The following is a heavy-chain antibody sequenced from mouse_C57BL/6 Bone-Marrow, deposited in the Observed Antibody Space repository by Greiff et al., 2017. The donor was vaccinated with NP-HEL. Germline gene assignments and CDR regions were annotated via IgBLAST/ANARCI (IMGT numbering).Heavy chain of an antibody. CDR2: IDPSDSYT. V-gene: IGHV1-59*01. D-gene: IGHD2-1*01. CDR1: GYTFTSYW. CDR3: ARRGNYPFAY. J-gene: IGHJ3*01. Sequence: VQLHQPGAELVRPGTSVKLSCKASGYTFTSYWMHWVKQRPGQGLEWIGVIDPSDSYTNYNQKFKGKATLTVDTSSSTAYMQLSSLTSEDSAVYYCARRGNYPFAYWGQGTLVTVSA.